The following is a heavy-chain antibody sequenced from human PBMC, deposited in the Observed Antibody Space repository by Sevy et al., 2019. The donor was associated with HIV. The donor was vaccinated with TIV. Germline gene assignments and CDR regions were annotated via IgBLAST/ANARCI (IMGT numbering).Heavy chain of an antibody. J-gene: IGHJ3*02. Sequence: GGSLRLSCAASGFTVSSNYMSWVHQAPGKGLEWVSVIYSGGSTYYADSVKGRFTISRDNSKNTLYLQMNSLRAEDTAVYYCARDMAAAGSEPNFDIWGQGTMVTVSS. CDR3: ARDMAAAGSEPNFDI. V-gene: IGHV3-53*01. D-gene: IGHD6-13*01. CDR2: IYSGGST. CDR1: GFTVSSNY.